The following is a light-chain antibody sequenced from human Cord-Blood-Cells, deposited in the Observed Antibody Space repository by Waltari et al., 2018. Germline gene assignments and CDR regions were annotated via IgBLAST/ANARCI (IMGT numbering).Light chain of an antibody. Sequence: QSALTQPASVSGSPGQSITISCTGTSSDVGGYNYVPWYQQHPGKAPKLMIYDVSNRPSGVSNRFSGSKSGNTASLTISGLLAEDEADYYCSSYTSSSNVVFGGGTKLTVL. CDR2: DVS. V-gene: IGLV2-14*01. CDR1: SSDVGGYNY. J-gene: IGLJ2*01. CDR3: SSYTSSSNVV.